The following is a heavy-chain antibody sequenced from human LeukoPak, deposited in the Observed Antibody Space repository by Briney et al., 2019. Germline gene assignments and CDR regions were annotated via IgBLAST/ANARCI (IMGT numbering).Heavy chain of an antibody. D-gene: IGHD3-22*01. CDR3: ARLVVIHDAFDI. CDR2: IYYSGST. Sequence: PSATLSLTCTVSGGSISSSSYYWGWIRQPPGKGLEWIGSIYYSGSTYYNPSLKSRVTISVDTSKNQFSLKLSSVTAADTAVYYCARLVVIHDAFDIWGQGTMVTVSS. V-gene: IGHV4-39*07. J-gene: IGHJ3*02. CDR1: GGSISSSSYY.